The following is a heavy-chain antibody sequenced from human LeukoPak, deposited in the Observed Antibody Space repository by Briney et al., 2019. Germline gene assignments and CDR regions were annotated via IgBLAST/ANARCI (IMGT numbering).Heavy chain of an antibody. V-gene: IGHV3-48*01. CDR3: AAGSSWLDY. D-gene: IGHD6-13*01. CDR2: ISISSSTI. CDR1: GFTFGDYA. J-gene: IGHJ4*02. Sequence: PGGSLRLSCTASGFTFGDYAMSWFRQAPGKGLEWVSYISISSSTIYYADSVKGRFTISRDNANNSLYLQMNSLRAEDTAVYYCAAGSSWLDYWDQGTLVTVSS.